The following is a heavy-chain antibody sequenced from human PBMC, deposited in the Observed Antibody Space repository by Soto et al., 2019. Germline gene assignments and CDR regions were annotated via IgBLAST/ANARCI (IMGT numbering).Heavy chain of an antibody. CDR1: GFTFSSYW. J-gene: IGHJ6*02. Sequence: GGSLRLSCAASGFTFSSYWMHWVRQAPGKGLVWVSRINSDGSSTSYADSVKGRFTISRDNAKNTLYLQMNSLRAEDTAVYYCARDRRITMIVLGMDVWGQGTTVTVSS. V-gene: IGHV3-74*01. CDR3: ARDRRITMIVLGMDV. D-gene: IGHD3-22*01. CDR2: INSDGSST.